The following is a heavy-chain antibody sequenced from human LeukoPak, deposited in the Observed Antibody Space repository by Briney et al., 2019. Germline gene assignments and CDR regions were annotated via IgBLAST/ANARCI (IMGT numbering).Heavy chain of an antibody. CDR1: GYTFTGYY. V-gene: IGHV1-2*02. J-gene: IGHJ4*02. CDR2: INPNSVGT. CDR3: ARDLLTGSYQYFDY. D-gene: IGHD1-26*01. Sequence: ASVKVSCKASGYTFTGYYMHWVRQAPGQGLEWMGWINPNSVGTNYAQKFQGRVTMTRDTSISTAYMELSRLRSDDTAVYYCARDLLTGSYQYFDYWGQGTLVTVSS.